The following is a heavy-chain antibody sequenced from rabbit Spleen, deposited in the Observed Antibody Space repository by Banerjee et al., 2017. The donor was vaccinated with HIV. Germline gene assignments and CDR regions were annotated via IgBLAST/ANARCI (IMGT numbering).Heavy chain of an antibody. CDR1: GFTIIGSYW. D-gene: IGHD8-1*01. CDR2: IDPVFGIT. Sequence: QEQLVESGGGLVQPEGSLTLTCTASGFTIIGSYWMCWVRQAPGKGLEWIGYIDPVFGITYYASWVNGRFSISRENAQNTVFLQMTSLTAADTATYFCARDGAGGSYFALWGQGTLVTVS. J-gene: IGHJ4*01. CDR3: ARDGAGGSYFAL. V-gene: IGHV1S47*01.